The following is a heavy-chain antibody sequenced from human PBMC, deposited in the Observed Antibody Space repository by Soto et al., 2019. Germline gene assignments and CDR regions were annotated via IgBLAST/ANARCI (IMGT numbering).Heavy chain of an antibody. J-gene: IGHJ6*02. Sequence: EVQLLESGGGFVQPGGSLRLSCAASGITFSTYAMSWVRRAPGKGLEWVATIGTNGADKQYADFVKGRFTVSRDRSDGTLSLQTNSLRAEDTAVYYCAADYLRHNSLNGYYYSYGMDVWGQGTTVTVSS. CDR1: GITFSTYA. CDR3: AADYLRHNSLNGYYYSYGMDV. V-gene: IGHV3-23*01. D-gene: IGHD4-17*01. CDR2: IGTNGADK.